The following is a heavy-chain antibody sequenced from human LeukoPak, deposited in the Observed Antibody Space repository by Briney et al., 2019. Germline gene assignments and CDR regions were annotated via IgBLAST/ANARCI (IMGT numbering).Heavy chain of an antibody. CDR2: IKSDGSGT. CDR1: GFTFSTYW. D-gene: IGHD1-26*01. CDR3: ARGSSGSFWQAVDI. J-gene: IGHJ3*02. Sequence: GGSLRLSCAASGFTFSTYWMHWVRQVPGKGLVWVSHIKSDGSGTEYADSVKGRFTISRDNAKNTLYLQMNSLRAEDTAVYYCARGSSGSFWQAVDIWGQGTMVTVSS. V-gene: IGHV3-74*03.